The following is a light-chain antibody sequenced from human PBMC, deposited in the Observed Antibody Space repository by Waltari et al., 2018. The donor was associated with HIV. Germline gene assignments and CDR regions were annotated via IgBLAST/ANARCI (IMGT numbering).Light chain of an antibody. CDR3: AAWDDNLNGPL. Sequence: QSVLTQPPSASGTPGQRVTISCSGSTSSIGSNTVNWYQQLPGPAPKLLIYSAHQRPSGVPNRFSGSKSDTSASLAISGLQSEDEADYYCAAWDDNLNGPLFGGGTKLTVL. CDR1: TSSIGSNT. CDR2: SAH. J-gene: IGLJ2*01. V-gene: IGLV1-44*01.